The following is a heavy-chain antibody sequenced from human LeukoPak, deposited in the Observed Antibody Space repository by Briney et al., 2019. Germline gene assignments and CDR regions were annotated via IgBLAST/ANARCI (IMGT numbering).Heavy chain of an antibody. CDR1: GASISSYY. CDR3: VRDRELNY. Sequence: SETLSLTCTLSGASISSYYWSWIRQPPGKGLEWIGYVYNSGSTDYNPSLKSRVTISADTSKNQFSLKLSSVIAADTAVYYCVRDRELNYWGQGILVTVSS. D-gene: IGHD5-24*01. CDR2: VYNSGST. J-gene: IGHJ4*02. V-gene: IGHV4-59*01.